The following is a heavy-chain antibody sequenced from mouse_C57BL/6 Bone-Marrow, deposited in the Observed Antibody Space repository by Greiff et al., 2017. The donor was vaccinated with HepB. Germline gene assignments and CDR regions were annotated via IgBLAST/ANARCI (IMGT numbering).Heavy chain of an antibody. CDR1: GYTFTSYW. J-gene: IGHJ2*01. V-gene: IGHV1-64*01. D-gene: IGHD4-1*01. Sequence: VQRERAGGELVKPVWAVRVSCKASGYTFTSYWMHWVKQRPGQGLEWIGMIHPNSGSTNYNEKFKSKATLTVDKSSSTAYMQLSSLTSEDSAVYYCAVNWNFDYWGQGTTLTVSS. CDR3: AVNWNFDY. CDR2: IHPNSGST.